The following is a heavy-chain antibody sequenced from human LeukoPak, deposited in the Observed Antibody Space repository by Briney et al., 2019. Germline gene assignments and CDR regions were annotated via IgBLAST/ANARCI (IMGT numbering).Heavy chain of an antibody. D-gene: IGHD5-24*01. CDR2: IYPGDSDT. Sequence: GESLKISSKGSGYSFTSYWIGWVRQMPGKGLEWMGIIYPGDSDTRYSPSFQGQVTISADKSISTAYLQWSSLKASDTAMYYCARAPEMATLLFDYWGQGTLVTVSS. CDR1: GYSFTSYW. J-gene: IGHJ4*02. CDR3: ARAPEMATLLFDY. V-gene: IGHV5-51*01.